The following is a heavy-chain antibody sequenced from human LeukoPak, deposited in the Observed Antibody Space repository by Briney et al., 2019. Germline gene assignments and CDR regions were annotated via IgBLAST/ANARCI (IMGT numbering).Heavy chain of an antibody. D-gene: IGHD3-3*01. Sequence: KPSETLSLTCAVYGGSFSGYYWSWIRQPPGKRLEWIGEINHSGSTNYNPSLKSRVTISVDTSKNQFSLKLSSVTAADTAVYYCARVPVLRFLEWLPLDAFDIWGQGTMVTVSS. CDR2: INHSGST. CDR1: GGSFSGYY. CDR3: ARVPVLRFLEWLPLDAFDI. V-gene: IGHV4-34*01. J-gene: IGHJ3*02.